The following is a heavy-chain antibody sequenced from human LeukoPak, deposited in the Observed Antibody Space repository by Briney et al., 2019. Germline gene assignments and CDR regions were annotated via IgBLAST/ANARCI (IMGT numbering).Heavy chain of an antibody. CDR3: ARGALYYYGMDV. Sequence: GGSLRLSCAASGFTFSSYSMNWVRQAPGKGLEWVSSISSSSSYIYYADSVKGRFTISRDNANNSLYLQMNSLRAEDTAVYYCARGALYYYGMDVWGQGTTVTVSS. J-gene: IGHJ6*02. V-gene: IGHV3-21*01. CDR2: ISSSSSYI. CDR1: GFTFSSYS.